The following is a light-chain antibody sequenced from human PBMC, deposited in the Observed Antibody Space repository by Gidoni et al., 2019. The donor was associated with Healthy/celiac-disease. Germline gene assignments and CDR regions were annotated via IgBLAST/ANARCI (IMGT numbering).Light chain of an antibody. Sequence: DIVMTQSPDSLAVSLGERATINCKSSQSVLYRSNNKNYLAWYQQKPGQHPKLLIYCASTRESGVPDRFSGSGSGTDFTLTISSLQAEDVAVYYCQQYYSTPRTFGQGTKVEIK. J-gene: IGKJ1*01. V-gene: IGKV4-1*01. CDR1: QSVLYRSNNKNY. CDR3: QQYYSTPRT. CDR2: CAS.